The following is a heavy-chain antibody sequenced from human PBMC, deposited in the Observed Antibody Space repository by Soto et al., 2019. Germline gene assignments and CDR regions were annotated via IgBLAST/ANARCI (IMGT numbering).Heavy chain of an antibody. CDR1: GYTFTGYY. Sequence: QVQLVQSWAEVKKPGASVKVSCKASGYTFTGYYMHWVRQAPGQGLEWMGWINPNSGGTNYAQKFQGRVTMTRDTSISTAYMELSRLRSDDTAVYYCAREVVVVVAATTDAFDIWGQGTMVTVSS. CDR2: INPNSGGT. D-gene: IGHD2-15*01. V-gene: IGHV1-2*02. CDR3: AREVVVVVAATTDAFDI. J-gene: IGHJ3*02.